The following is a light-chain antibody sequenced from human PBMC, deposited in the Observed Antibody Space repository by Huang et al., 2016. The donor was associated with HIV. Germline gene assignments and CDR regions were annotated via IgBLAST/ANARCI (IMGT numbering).Light chain of an antibody. V-gene: IGKV3-20*01. CDR3: HQYGTSVGT. J-gene: IGKJ1*01. Sequence: EIVLTQSPGTLSLSPGERATLSCGASQTVSNNFLAWYQHKPGQAHRLLIYAASSRATGIPDRFSGSGSRRDFNLTISRLEPEDFAVYYCHQYGTSVGTFGPGTKVDVK. CDR1: QTVSNNF. CDR2: AAS.